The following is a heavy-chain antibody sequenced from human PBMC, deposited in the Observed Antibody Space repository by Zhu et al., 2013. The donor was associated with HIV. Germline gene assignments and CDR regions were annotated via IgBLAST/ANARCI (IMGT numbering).Heavy chain of an antibody. CDR2: MNPNSGNT. Sequence: QVQLVQSGAEVKKPGASVKVSCKASGYTFTSYDINWVRQATGQGLEWMGWMNPNSGNTGYAQKFQGRVTMTRNTSISTAYMELSSLRSEDTAVYYCARAYSSSWYGDYYYGMDVWGQGTTGHRLL. V-gene: IGHV1-8*01. D-gene: IGHD6-13*01. CDR1: GYTFTSYD. J-gene: IGHJ6*02. CDR3: ARAYSSSWYGDYYYGMDV.